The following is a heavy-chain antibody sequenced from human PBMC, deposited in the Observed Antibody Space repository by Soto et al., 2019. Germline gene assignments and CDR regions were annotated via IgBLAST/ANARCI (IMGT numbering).Heavy chain of an antibody. J-gene: IGHJ6*02. CDR2: IYPGDSGT. CDR3: ARLGFNYDFLSGYHNVHHYYGIDV. V-gene: IGHV5-51*01. Sequence: PGESLKISCMGSGYKVSTWHNFTSYWIAWVRQMPGEGLEWMGIIYPGDSGTRYSPSFQGQVTISADKSINSVYLQWSSLKASDTATYYCARLGFNYDFLSGYHNVHHYYGIDVWGQGTTVTVSS. D-gene: IGHD3-3*01. CDR1: GYKVSTWHNFTSYW.